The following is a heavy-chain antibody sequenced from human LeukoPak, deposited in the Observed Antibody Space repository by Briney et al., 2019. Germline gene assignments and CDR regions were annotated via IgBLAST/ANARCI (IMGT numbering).Heavy chain of an antibody. CDR3: AKTTMTSEEYSYFYIDV. D-gene: IGHD4-17*01. J-gene: IGHJ6*03. CDR2: IITYNGHT. V-gene: IGHV1-18*01. CDR1: GFTFSTFA. Sequence: VASVRVSCKGSGFTFSTFAISWVRQAPGQGLEWMGWIITYNGHTNYAQKFQDRVTMTTDTSTSTAYMELRSLRSDDTAVYYCAKTTMTSEEYSYFYIDVWGKGTTVTVSS.